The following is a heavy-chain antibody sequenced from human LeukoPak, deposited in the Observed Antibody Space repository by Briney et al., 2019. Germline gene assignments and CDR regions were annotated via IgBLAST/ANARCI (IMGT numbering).Heavy chain of an antibody. CDR1: GGSISSSTYY. Sequence: SETLSLTCTVSGGSISSSTYYWGWIRQPPGKGLERIGSIYYSGSIYYNPSLKSRVTISVDTSKNQFSLKLSSVTAADTAVYYCARRITYYDYVWGSSFDYWGQGTLVTVSS. CDR3: ARRITYYDYVWGSSFDY. D-gene: IGHD3-16*01. CDR2: IYYSGSI. J-gene: IGHJ4*02. V-gene: IGHV4-39*01.